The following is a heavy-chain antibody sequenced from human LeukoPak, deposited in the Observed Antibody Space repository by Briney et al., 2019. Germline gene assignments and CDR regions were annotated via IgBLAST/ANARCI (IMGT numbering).Heavy chain of an antibody. Sequence: GASVKVSCKASGYTFISYDINWVRQATGQGLEWMGWMNPNSGNTGYAQKFQGRVTMTRNTSISTAYMELSSLRSEDTAVYYCARGVGLLWFGETPNYYYGMDVWGQGTTVTVSS. D-gene: IGHD3-10*01. J-gene: IGHJ6*02. CDR3: ARGVGLLWFGETPNYYYGMDV. CDR1: GYTFISYD. CDR2: MNPNSGNT. V-gene: IGHV1-8*01.